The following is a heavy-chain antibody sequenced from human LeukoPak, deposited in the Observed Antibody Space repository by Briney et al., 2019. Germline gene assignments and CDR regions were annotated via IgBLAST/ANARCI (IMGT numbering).Heavy chain of an antibody. CDR1: GGSISSSSYY. D-gene: IGHD2-15*01. V-gene: IGHV4-39*01. Sequence: SETLSLTCTVSGGSISSSSYYWGWIRQPPGKGLEWIGSIYYSGSTYYNPSLKSRVTISVDTSKNQFSLKLSSVTAADTAVYYCARLRGRVVAATDFDYWGQGTLVTVSS. CDR2: IYYSGST. J-gene: IGHJ4*02. CDR3: ARLRGRVVAATDFDY.